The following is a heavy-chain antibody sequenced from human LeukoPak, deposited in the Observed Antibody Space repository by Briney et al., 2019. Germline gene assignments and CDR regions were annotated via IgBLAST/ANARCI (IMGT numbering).Heavy chain of an antibody. CDR3: AKDISGSYFLGNYFDY. J-gene: IGHJ4*02. D-gene: IGHD1-26*01. CDR2: ISWDGGST. V-gene: IGHV3-43*01. CDR1: GFTFDDYT. Sequence: GGSLRLSCAASGFTFDDYTMHWVRQAPGKGLEWASLISWDGGSTYYADSVKGRFTISRDNSKNSLYLQMNSLRTEDTALYYCAKDISGSYFLGNYFDYWGQGTLVTVSS.